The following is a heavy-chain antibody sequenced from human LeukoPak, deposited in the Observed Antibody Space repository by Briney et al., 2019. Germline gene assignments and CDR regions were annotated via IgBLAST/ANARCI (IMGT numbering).Heavy chain of an antibody. CDR3: ARGRLMTTVTTYDY. CDR2: INHSGST. D-gene: IGHD4-17*01. V-gene: IGHV4-34*01. J-gene: IGHJ4*02. Sequence: SETLSLTCAVYGGSFSGYYWSWIRQPPGKGLEWIGEINHSGSTNYNPSLKSRVTISVDTSKNQFSLKLSSVTAADTAVYYCARGRLMTTVTTYDYWGQGTLVTVSS. CDR1: GGSFSGYY.